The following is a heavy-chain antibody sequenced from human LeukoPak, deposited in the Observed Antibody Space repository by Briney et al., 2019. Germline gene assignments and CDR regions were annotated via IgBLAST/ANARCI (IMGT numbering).Heavy chain of an antibody. CDR3: ARDPTRMVYAIPHYFDY. V-gene: IGHV3-30*03. D-gene: IGHD2-8*01. J-gene: IGHJ4*02. Sequence: GGSLRLSCAASGFTFNIHWMTWVRQTPGKGLEWVAVISYDGSNKYYADSVKGRFTISRDNSKNTLYLQMNSLRAEDTAVYYCARDPTRMVYAIPHYFDYWGQGTLVTVSS. CDR1: GFTFNIHW. CDR2: ISYDGSNK.